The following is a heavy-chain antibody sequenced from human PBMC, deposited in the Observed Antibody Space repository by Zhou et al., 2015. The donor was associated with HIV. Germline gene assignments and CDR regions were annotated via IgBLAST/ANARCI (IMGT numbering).Heavy chain of an antibody. Sequence: EVHLSESGGTRCSRGRSLSLSCAASGFIFDDFAMSWVRHRPGQGLEWISGISATGHGLFYANSVKGRFTISRDNAKNSLYLQMNSLRAEDTAVYYCARVGSGTSYNWPFDYWGQGTLVTVSS. V-gene: IGHV3-23*01. D-gene: IGHD3-10*01. CDR2: ISATGHGL. CDR3: ARVGSGTSYNWPFDY. CDR1: GFIFDDFA. J-gene: IGHJ4*02.